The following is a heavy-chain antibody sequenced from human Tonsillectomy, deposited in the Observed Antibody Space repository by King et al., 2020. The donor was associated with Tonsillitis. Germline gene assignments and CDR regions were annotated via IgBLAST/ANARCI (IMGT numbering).Heavy chain of an antibody. CDR3: ARTAGIAAAGTFLDY. CDR1: GYSFTTYW. CDR2: IDPSDSYT. J-gene: IGHJ4*02. Sequence: QLVQSGAEVKKPGESLRISCKGSGYSFTTYWITWVRQMPGKGLEWMGTIDPSDSYTNYSPSFQGHVTISADKSINTAYLQGSSLKASDTAMYYCARTAGIAAAGTFLDYWGQGTLVTVSS. D-gene: IGHD6-13*01. V-gene: IGHV5-10-1*03.